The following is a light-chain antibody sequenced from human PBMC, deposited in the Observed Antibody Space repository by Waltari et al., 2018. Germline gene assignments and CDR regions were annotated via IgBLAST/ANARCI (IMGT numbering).Light chain of an antibody. Sequence: EIVMTQSPATLSVYPGERATLSCRASQNIRSNLAWYRQKPGQAPRLLIYGASFRATGSPARISGSGSGTEFTLTISSLQSEDFAVYFCQQYDNWPPITFGQGTKLEIK. V-gene: IGKV3-15*01. CDR1: QNIRSN. CDR2: GAS. CDR3: QQYDNWPPIT. J-gene: IGKJ2*01.